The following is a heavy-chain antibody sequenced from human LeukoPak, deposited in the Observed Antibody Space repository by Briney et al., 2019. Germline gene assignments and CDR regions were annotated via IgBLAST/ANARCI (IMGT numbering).Heavy chain of an antibody. Sequence: PSETLSLTCTVSGGSISSYYCSWIRQPAGKGREWIGRIYISGSTNYNPSLKSRVTMSVDTSKNQFSLKLSSVTAADTAVYYCARYGSGDYMDVWGKGTTVTLSS. CDR2: IYISGST. D-gene: IGHD3-10*01. V-gene: IGHV4-4*07. J-gene: IGHJ6*03. CDR1: GGSISSYY. CDR3: ARYGSGDYMDV.